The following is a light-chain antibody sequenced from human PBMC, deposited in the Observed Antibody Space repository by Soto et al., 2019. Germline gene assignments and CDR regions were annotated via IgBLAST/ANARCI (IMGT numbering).Light chain of an antibody. V-gene: IGKV1-39*01. Sequence: DIQMTQSPSSLSASVGDRVTITCRASQSITNYLNWYQQKSGKAPKLLIYTASNLQSGVPSRFSGSGFGTDFTLTMSSLQPEDFATYYCQQSYSTLSWTFGQGTKVEIK. CDR1: QSITNY. CDR2: TAS. J-gene: IGKJ1*01. CDR3: QQSYSTLSWT.